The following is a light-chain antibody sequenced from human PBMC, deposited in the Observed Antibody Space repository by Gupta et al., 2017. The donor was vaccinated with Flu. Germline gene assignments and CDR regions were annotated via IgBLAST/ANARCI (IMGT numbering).Light chain of an antibody. Sequence: EIVLTQSPGTLSLSPGERATLSCRASQSVSSSYLAWYQQKPGQAPRVLIYGASSRATGIPDRFSGSGYGTDFTLTISRLEPEDFAVYYCQQYGSSPPYTFGHGTKVDIK. V-gene: IGKV3-20*01. CDR2: GAS. CDR1: QSVSSSY. J-gene: IGKJ3*01. CDR3: QQYGSSPPYT.